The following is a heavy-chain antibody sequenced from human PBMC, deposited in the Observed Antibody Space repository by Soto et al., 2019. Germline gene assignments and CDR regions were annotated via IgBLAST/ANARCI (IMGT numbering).Heavy chain of an antibody. V-gene: IGHV1-3*01. Sequence: GASVKVSFKASGYTFSSYAMHWVRQAPGQRLEWMGWINAGNGNTKYSQKFQGRVTITRDTSASTAYMELSSLRSEDTAVYYCAGYDYVWGSYRKHDAFDIWGQGTMVTVSS. D-gene: IGHD3-16*02. J-gene: IGHJ3*02. CDR2: INAGNGNT. CDR1: GYTFSSYA. CDR3: AGYDYVWGSYRKHDAFDI.